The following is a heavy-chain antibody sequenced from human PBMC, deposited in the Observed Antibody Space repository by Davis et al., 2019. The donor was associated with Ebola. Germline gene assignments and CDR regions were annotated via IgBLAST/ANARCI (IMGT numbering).Heavy chain of an antibody. CDR1: GYSFTSYW. D-gene: IGHD3-9*01. Sequence: GESLKISCKGSGYSFTSYWIGWVRQMPGKGLEWMGIIYPGDSDTRYSPSFQGQVTISADKSISTAYLQWSSLKASDTAMYYCARRQTHYDILTGYYQDYFDYWGQGTLVTVSS. CDR2: IYPGDSDT. J-gene: IGHJ4*02. V-gene: IGHV5-51*01. CDR3: ARRQTHYDILTGYYQDYFDY.